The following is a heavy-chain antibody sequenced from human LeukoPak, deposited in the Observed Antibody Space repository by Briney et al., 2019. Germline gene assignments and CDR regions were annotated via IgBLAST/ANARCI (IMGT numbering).Heavy chain of an antibody. J-gene: IGHJ6*04. D-gene: IGHD3-10*01. CDR2: INDGGSA. V-gene: IGHV4-34*01. CDR1: SGSLSGHY. CDR3: AGGALHSVSGTYPAPSRGHYYYYGMDV. Sequence: SETLSLTCAVYSGSLSGHYWSWIRQPPGKGLEWIAEINDGGSAIYNSSLESRVSVSEDTSKKQFSLRLTSVTAADTAVYYCAGGALHSVSGTYPAPSRGHYYYYGMDVWGKGTTITVSS.